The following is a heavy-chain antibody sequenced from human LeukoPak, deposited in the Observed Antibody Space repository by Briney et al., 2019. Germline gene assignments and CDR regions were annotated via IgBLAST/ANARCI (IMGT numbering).Heavy chain of an antibody. CDR2: IIPILGIA. J-gene: IGHJ4*02. CDR3: ARDSVLGCGGDCYTHFDY. CDR1: GGTFNNYA. V-gene: IGHV1-69*04. D-gene: IGHD2-21*02. Sequence: SVKVSCKASGGTFNNYAFSWVRQAPGQGLEWMGRIIPILGIANYAQRFQGRVTITADKSTSTAYMELSSLGSEDTAVYYCARDSVLGCGGDCYTHFDYWGQGTLVAVSS.